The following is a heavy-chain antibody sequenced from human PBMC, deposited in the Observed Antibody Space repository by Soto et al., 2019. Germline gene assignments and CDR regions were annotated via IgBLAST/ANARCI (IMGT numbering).Heavy chain of an antibody. CDR3: AKEQRMATSDLDY. J-gene: IGHJ4*02. CDR2: ISYDGSNK. Sequence: QVQLVESGGGVVQPGRSLGLSCAASGFTFSSYGMHWVRQAQGKGLEWVAVISYDGSNKYYADSVKGRFTISRDNSKNTLYLRMNSLRADDTAVYYCAKEQRMATSDLDYWGQGTLVTVSS. D-gene: IGHD5-12*01. CDR1: GFTFSSYG. V-gene: IGHV3-30*18.